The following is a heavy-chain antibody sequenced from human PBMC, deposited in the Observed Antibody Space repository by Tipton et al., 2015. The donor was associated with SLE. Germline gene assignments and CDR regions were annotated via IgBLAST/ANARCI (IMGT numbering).Heavy chain of an antibody. CDR2: IYYSGST. V-gene: IGHV4-59*01. D-gene: IGHD7-27*01. CDR1: GGSISSYY. Sequence: TLSLTCTVSGGSISSYYWSWIRQPPGKGLEWIGYIYYSGSTNYNPSLKSRATISVDTSKNQFSLKLSSVTAADTAVYYCARAVNWGLFDYWSQGTLVTVSS. J-gene: IGHJ4*02. CDR3: ARAVNWGLFDY.